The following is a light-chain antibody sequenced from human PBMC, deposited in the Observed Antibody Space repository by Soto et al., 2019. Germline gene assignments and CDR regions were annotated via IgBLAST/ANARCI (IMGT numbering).Light chain of an antibody. CDR2: GAS. CDR3: QQYGSSPPYT. V-gene: IGKV3-20*01. J-gene: IGKJ2*01. CDR1: QSVSSSY. Sequence: EIVLTQSRGTLSLSPGERATLSCRASQSVSSSYLAWYQQKPGQAPRLLIYGASSRATGIPDRFSGSGSGTDFTLTISRLEPEDFAVYYGQQYGSSPPYTFGQGTKLEIK.